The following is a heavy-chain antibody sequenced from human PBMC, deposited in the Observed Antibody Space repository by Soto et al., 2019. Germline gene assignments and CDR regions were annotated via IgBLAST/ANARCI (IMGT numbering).Heavy chain of an antibody. CDR1: GYSFTSYW. J-gene: IGHJ6*02. Sequence: PGESLKISCKGSGYSFTSYWINWVRQMPGKGLEWMGRIDPSDSYTNYSPSSQGHVTISVDKSISTAYLQWSSLKASDTAMYYCARPGIAAGDTEFYGMDVWGQGTTVTVSS. CDR2: IDPSDSYT. V-gene: IGHV5-10-1*01. CDR3: ARPGIAAGDTEFYGMDV. D-gene: IGHD6-13*01.